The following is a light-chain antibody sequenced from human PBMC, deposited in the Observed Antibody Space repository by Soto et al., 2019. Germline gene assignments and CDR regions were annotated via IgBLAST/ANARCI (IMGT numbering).Light chain of an antibody. J-gene: IGKJ1*01. CDR2: DAS. CDR1: QSFSGW. V-gene: IGKV1-5*01. Sequence: DIQVTQSPSTLSASVGDTVTVTCRASQSFSGWLAWYQQTPGEAPKLLIYDASAWPRGVPSRFSGSGSGTKFTLTIASLQPDDFATYYCQHYETFSGTFGPGTKVDIK. CDR3: QHYETFSGT.